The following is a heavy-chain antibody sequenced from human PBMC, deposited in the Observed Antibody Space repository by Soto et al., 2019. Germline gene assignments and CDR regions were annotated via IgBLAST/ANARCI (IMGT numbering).Heavy chain of an antibody. Sequence: SQTLSLTCAISGDSVSSNSAAWNWIRQSPSRGLEWLGRTYYRSKWYNDYAVSVKSRITINPDTSKNQFSLQLNSVTPVDTAVYYCARSIAARPFYYYYGMDVWGQGTTVTVSS. D-gene: IGHD6-6*01. J-gene: IGHJ6*02. V-gene: IGHV6-1*01. CDR1: GDSVSSNSAA. CDR2: TYYRSKWYN. CDR3: ARSIAARPFYYYYGMDV.